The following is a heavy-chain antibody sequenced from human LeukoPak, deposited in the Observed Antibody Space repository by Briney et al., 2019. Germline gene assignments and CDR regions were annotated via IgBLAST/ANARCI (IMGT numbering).Heavy chain of an antibody. CDR3: TRWGTYFFDTGGPFDY. CDR2: ISSSSSTI. D-gene: IGHD2-8*02. CDR1: GFTFSSYE. V-gene: IGHV3-48*03. Sequence: PGGSLRLSCAASGFTFSSYEMNWVRQAPGKGLERVSYISSSSSTIYYADSVRGRFTISRDNSKNTLYLQMNSLKSEDTAVYYCTRWGTYFFDTGGPFDYWGQGTLVTVSS. J-gene: IGHJ4*02.